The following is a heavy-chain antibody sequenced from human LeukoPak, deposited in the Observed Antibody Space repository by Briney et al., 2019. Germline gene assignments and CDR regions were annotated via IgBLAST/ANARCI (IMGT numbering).Heavy chain of an antibody. CDR3: ARGRRDSSSWTYYFDY. CDR1: GGSISSGDYY. V-gene: IGHV4-30-4*01. J-gene: IGHJ4*02. D-gene: IGHD6-13*01. CDR2: IYYSGST. Sequence: PSETLSLTCTVSGGSISSGDYYWSWIRQPPGKGLEWIGYIYYSGSTYYNPSLKSRVTISVDTSKNQFSLKLSSVTAADTAVYYCARGRRDSSSWTYYFDYWGQGTLVTVSS.